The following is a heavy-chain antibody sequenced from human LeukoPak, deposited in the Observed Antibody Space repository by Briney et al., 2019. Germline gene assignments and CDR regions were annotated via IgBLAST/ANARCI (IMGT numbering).Heavy chain of an antibody. CDR1: GYSISSGYY. CDR3: ARVAAGIGFFQH. D-gene: IGHD6-13*01. J-gene: IGHJ1*01. CDR2: IHHSGST. Sequence: PTETLSLTCIVSGYSISSGYYWGWIRQPPGKGLEWIGNIHHSGSTYYNPSLKSRVTISVDTSKNQLSLKLSSVTAADTAVYYCARVAAGIGFFQHWGQGSLVTVSS. V-gene: IGHV4-38-2*02.